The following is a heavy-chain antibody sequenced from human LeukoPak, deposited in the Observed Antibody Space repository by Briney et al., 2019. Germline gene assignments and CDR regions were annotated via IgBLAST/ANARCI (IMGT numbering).Heavy chain of an antibody. CDR1: GFTFSTYG. Sequence: PGGSLRLSCVAAGFTFSTYGMHWVRQAPGKRLEWVAFIRYDGSNEYYADSVKGRFTISRDNSKNTLYLQMNSLRAEDTAVYYCAKGDRITIFGVVDHWGQGTLVTVSS. V-gene: IGHV3-30*02. D-gene: IGHD3-3*01. CDR2: IRYDGSNE. CDR3: AKGDRITIFGVVDH. J-gene: IGHJ4*02.